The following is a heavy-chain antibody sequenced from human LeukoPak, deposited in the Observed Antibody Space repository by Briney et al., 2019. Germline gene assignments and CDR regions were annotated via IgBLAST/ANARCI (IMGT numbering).Heavy chain of an antibody. D-gene: IGHD1-7*01. Sequence: GGSLRLSCAASGFTFSSYSMNWVRQAPGKGLEWVSSISNTSGYIYYADSVKGRFTISRDNAKNSLYLQMNSLRAEDTAVYYCAGKAGNNWNYVWGQGTLVTVSS. V-gene: IGHV3-21*04. CDR2: ISNTSGYI. J-gene: IGHJ4*02. CDR3: AGKAGNNWNYV. CDR1: GFTFSSYS.